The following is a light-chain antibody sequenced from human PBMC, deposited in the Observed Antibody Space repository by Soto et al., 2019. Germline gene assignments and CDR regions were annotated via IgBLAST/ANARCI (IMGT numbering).Light chain of an antibody. Sequence: QSALTQPPSASGSPGQSVTISCIGTSSDVGRYNYVSWYQHHPGKAPKLIIYEVTKRPSGVPDRFSGSKPGNTASLTVSGLQADDEADYYCNSYVGSNNYVFGTGTKLTVL. CDR2: EVT. CDR1: SSDVGRYNY. CDR3: NSYVGSNNYV. V-gene: IGLV2-8*01. J-gene: IGLJ1*01.